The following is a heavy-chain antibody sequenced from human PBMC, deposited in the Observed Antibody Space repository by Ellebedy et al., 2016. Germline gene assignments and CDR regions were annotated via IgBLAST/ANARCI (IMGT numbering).Heavy chain of an antibody. J-gene: IGHJ5*02. Sequence: GGSLKISCAASGFTVSTNYMKWVRQAPGKGLEWVSAIFSDGNTYYADSVKGRFTISRDNSKNTLYLQMNSLRAEDTAVYYCARGVGSGWFDPWGQGTLVTVSS. D-gene: IGHD2-15*01. CDR1: GFTVSTNY. CDR2: IFSDGNT. CDR3: ARGVGSGWFDP. V-gene: IGHV3-53*01.